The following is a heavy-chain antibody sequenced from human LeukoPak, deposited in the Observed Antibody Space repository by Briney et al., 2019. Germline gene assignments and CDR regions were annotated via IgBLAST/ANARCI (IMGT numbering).Heavy chain of an antibody. CDR3: ANGDGFDY. CDR1: GFTFSTYW. D-gene: IGHD5-24*01. Sequence: GGSLRLSCATSGFTFSTYWMSWVRQAPGKGLEWVANIKQDGSETYYADSVKGRFTIFRVNAKNSLYLQMDSLRVEDTAVYYCANGDGFDYWGQGTLVIVSS. V-gene: IGHV3-7*01. J-gene: IGHJ4*02. CDR2: IKQDGSET.